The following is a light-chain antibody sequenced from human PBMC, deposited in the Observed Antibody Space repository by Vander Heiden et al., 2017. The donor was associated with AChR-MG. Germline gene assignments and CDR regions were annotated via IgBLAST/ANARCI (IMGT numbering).Light chain of an antibody. CDR2: EVS. J-gene: IGKJ1*01. CDR1: QCRLHNGGKTY. CDR3: KQGKRHPRT. Sequence: TPRQPASSASKSSQCRLHNGGKTYLYWDLQKPGQSPQLLIYEVSSRFSGVPDRFSGSGSGTDFTLNISRLEAEDVGVYYCKQGKRHPRTFGQGTKVEIK. V-gene: IGKV2-29*03.